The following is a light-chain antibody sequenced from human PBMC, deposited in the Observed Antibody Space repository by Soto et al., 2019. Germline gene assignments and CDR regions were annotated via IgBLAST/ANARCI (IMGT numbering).Light chain of an antibody. CDR3: QTWGTGIQV. CDR1: RGHSSYA. J-gene: IGLJ2*01. Sequence: QPVLTQSPSASASRGASVKLTCTLSRGHSSYAIAWHQQQPEKGPRYLMKLVSDGSHTKGDGIPDRFSGSSSGAERYLTISSLKSEDEADYYCQTWGTGIQVFGGGTQLTVL. V-gene: IGLV4-69*01. CDR2: LVSDGSH.